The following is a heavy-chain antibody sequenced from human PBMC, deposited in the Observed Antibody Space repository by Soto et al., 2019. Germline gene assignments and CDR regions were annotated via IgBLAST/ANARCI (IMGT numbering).Heavy chain of an antibody. J-gene: IGHJ6*02. V-gene: IGHV1-2*02. CDR3: ARDLIVDGPDNYAMDV. CDR2: INPNSSGT. CDR1: GYSLRGNY. Sequence: WASVKVSCKASGYSLRGNYIHWVRQTPGQGLEWMGWINPNSSGTVYAQKFQGRVTMTRDTSHTTVCMQLNRLTSDDSAVYYCARDLIVDGPDNYAMDVWGQGTTVTVSS. D-gene: IGHD3-22*01.